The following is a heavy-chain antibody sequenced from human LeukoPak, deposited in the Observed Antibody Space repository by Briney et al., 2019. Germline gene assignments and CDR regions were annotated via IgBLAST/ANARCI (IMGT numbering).Heavy chain of an antibody. CDR2: ISWNSGSI. V-gene: IGHV3-9*01. Sequence: GGSLSLSCAASGFTFNDHAMHWVRQAPGKGLEWVSGISWNSGSIGYADSVKGRFTISRDNAKNSLYLQMNSLRAEDTALYYWAKQGPVTTYLGLPDYWGPGTLVTVSS. CDR3: AKQGPVTTYLGLPDY. CDR1: GFTFNDHA. J-gene: IGHJ4*02. D-gene: IGHD4-17*01.